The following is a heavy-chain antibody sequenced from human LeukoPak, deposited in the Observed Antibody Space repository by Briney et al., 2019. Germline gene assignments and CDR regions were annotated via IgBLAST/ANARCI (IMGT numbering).Heavy chain of an antibody. D-gene: IGHD3-22*01. J-gene: IGHJ4*02. V-gene: IGHV4-61*02. CDR2: IYTSGST. Sequence: KPSETLSLTCTVSGGSISSGSYYWSWIRQPAGKGLEWIGRIYTSGSTNYNPSLKSRVTISVDTSKNQFSLKLRSVTAADTAVYYCAREILYDSTGYDVWGQGTLVTVSS. CDR1: GGSISSGSYY. CDR3: AREILYDSTGYDV.